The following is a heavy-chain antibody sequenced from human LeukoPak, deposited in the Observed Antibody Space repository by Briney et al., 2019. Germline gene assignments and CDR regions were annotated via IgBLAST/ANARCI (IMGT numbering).Heavy chain of an antibody. CDR2: ISGHGDST. CDR1: GFTFDDYA. D-gene: IGHD4-17*01. CDR3: AKDGYGDYDY. V-gene: IGHV3-43*02. Sequence: GGSLRLSCAASGFTFDDYAMHWVRQAPGRGLEWVSLISGHGDSTYYADSVKSRFTISRDNNKNSLYLQMNSLRTEDTALYYCAKDGYGDYDYWGQGTLVTVSS. J-gene: IGHJ4*02.